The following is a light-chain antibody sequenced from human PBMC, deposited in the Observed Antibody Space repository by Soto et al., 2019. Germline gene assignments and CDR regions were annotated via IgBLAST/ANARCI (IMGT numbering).Light chain of an antibody. CDR3: QQYNSYPWT. CDR2: KAS. J-gene: IGKJ1*01. Sequence: DIQMTQSPSTLSAAVGDRVTMTCRASQTVSTWLAWFQQKPGKAPKVLIYKASNLESGVPSRFSGSGSGTEFTLTINSLQPDDFATYYCQQYNSYPWTFGQGTKVEIK. V-gene: IGKV1-5*03. CDR1: QTVSTW.